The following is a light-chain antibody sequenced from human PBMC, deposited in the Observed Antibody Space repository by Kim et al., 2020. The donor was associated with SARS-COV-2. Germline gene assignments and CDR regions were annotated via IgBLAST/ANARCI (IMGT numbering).Light chain of an antibody. CDR3: QSYDNDNHGV. V-gene: IGLV6-57*03. Sequence: KTVSIPCTRSSGSIASKYVQWYQRRPGSAPTALIYGDDQRPSGVPDRFSASIDTSSNSASLIISGLKTEDEADYYCQSYDNDNHGVFGGGTQLTVL. CDR1: SGSIASKY. CDR2: GDD. J-gene: IGLJ3*02.